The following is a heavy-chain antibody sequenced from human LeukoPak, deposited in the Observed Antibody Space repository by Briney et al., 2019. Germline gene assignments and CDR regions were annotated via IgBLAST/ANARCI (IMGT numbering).Heavy chain of an antibody. Sequence: ASVKVSCKASGYTFTSYYMHWVRQSPGQGLEWMRIINPSGGSTGSAQKFQGRVTMTWDTSTSTVYMELSSLRSEDTAVYYCARASVAGTGGDWGQGTLVTVSS. D-gene: IGHD6-19*01. J-gene: IGHJ4*02. CDR2: INPSGGST. CDR3: ARASVAGTGGD. V-gene: IGHV1-46*01. CDR1: GYTFTSYY.